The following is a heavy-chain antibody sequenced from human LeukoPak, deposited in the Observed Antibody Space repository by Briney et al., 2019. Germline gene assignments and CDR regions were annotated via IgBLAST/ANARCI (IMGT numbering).Heavy chain of an antibody. CDR1: GYTFTSYY. CDR2: INPSGGST. J-gene: IGHJ4*02. CDR3: ARGSGSLVVDGPFDY. D-gene: IGHD3-10*01. Sequence: ASVKVSCRASGYTFTSYYMHWVRQAPGQGLEWMGIINPSGGSTSYAQTFQGRVTVTRDTYTSTVYMELSSLRSEDTAVYFCARGSGSLVVDGPFDYWGQGTLVTVSS. V-gene: IGHV1-46*01.